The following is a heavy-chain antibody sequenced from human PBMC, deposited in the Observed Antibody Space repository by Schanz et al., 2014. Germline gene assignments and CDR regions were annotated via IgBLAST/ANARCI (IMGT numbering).Heavy chain of an antibody. V-gene: IGHV4-34*01. D-gene: IGHD6-25*01. CDR3: AREPLSGYNWFDP. J-gene: IGHJ5*02. CDR2: IYHTGST. CDR1: GGSFSGYY. Sequence: QVQLQQWGAGLLKPSETLSLTCGVFGGSFSGYYWSWIRQPPGKGLEWIGEIYHTGSTNYNPSLKSRATISRDTSKNQFSLKLSSVTAADTAVYYCAREPLSGYNWFDPWGQGSLVTVSS.